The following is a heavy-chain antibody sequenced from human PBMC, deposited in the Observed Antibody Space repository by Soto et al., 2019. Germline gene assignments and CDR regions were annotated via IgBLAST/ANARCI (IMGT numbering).Heavy chain of an antibody. CDR1: GGSISSGGYY. V-gene: IGHV4-31*02. CDR2: IYYSGST. CDR3: ARLNYDYIWGSYRLNWFDP. Sequence: PSETLSLTCTVSGGSISSGGYYWSWIRQHPGKGLEWIGYIYYSGSTYYNPSLKSRVTISVDTSKNQFSLKLSSVTAADTAVYYCARLNYDYIWGSYRLNWFDPWGQGTLVTV. D-gene: IGHD3-16*02. J-gene: IGHJ5*02.